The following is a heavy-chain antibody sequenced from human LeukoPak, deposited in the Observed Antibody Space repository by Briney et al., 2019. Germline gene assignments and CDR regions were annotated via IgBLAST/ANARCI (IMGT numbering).Heavy chain of an antibody. CDR2: INHSGST. D-gene: IGHD2-2*01. Sequence: SETLSLTCAVYGGSFSGYYWSWIRQPPGKGLEWIGEINHSGSTNYNPSLKSRVTISVDTPKNQFSLKLSSVTGADTAVYYCARGLIRRYCSSTSCYAYDWFDPWGQGTLVTVSS. J-gene: IGHJ5*02. CDR3: ARGLIRRYCSSTSCYAYDWFDP. V-gene: IGHV4-34*01. CDR1: GGSFSGYY.